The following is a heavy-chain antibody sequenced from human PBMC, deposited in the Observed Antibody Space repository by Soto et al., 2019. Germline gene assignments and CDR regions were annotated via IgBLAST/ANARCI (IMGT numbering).Heavy chain of an antibody. J-gene: IGHJ6*02. CDR1: GFTVSSNY. D-gene: IGHD4-17*01. CDR2: IYSGGST. V-gene: IGHV3-53*01. CDR3: ARDYGDSIRNADGYYYGMDV. Sequence: GGSLRLSCAASGFTVSSNYMSWVRQAPGKGLEWVSVIYSGGSTYYADSVKGRFTISRDNSKNTLYLQMNSLRAEDTAVYYCARDYGDSIRNADGYYYGMDVWGQGTTVTVSS.